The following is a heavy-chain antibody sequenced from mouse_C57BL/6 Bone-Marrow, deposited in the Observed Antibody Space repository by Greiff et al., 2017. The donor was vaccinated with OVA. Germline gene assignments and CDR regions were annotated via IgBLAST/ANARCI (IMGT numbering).Heavy chain of an antibody. Sequence: EVKLVESGGGLVQPGGSLKLSCAASGFTFSDYYMYWVRQTPEKRLEWVAYISNGGGSTYYPDTVKGRFTISRDNAKNTLYLQMSRLKSEDTAMDYWARHDYGIDYWGQGTTLTVSS. D-gene: IGHD1-2*01. CDR2: ISNGGGST. CDR1: GFTFSDYY. V-gene: IGHV5-12*01. CDR3: ARHDYGIDY. J-gene: IGHJ2*01.